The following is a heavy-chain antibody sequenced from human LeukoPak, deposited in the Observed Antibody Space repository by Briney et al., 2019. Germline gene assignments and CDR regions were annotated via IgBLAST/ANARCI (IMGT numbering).Heavy chain of an antibody. CDR3: AREGHSSGHCGAFAL. CDR1: GFTFSIYV. CDR2: IDSSGGSL. V-gene: IGHV3-64*01. J-gene: IGHJ3*01. Sequence: PGGSLRLSCAASGFTFSIYVMHWVRQGPGKGLEDFAGIDSSGGSLHYANSLKERFTISRDNSKNTVYVEMGSLRAGDTAVYYCAREGHSSGHCGAFALSGQGTMVIVSP. D-gene: IGHD3-22*01.